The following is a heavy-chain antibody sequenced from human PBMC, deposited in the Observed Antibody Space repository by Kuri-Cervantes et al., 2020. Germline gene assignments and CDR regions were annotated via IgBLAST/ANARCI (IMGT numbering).Heavy chain of an antibody. CDR2: IDAKSNTM. Sequence: GGSLRPSCVGSGFRLGAFVVHWVRRAPGRGLEWVASIDAKSNTMDYADSVRGRFTISRNNAKDSLYLQMNSLRAEDTAIYYCARADTYCGGVCWHFDFWGQGALVTVSS. J-gene: IGHJ4*02. CDR1: GFRLGAFV. V-gene: IGHV3-9*01. D-gene: IGHD2-21*02. CDR3: ARADTYCGGVCWHFDF.